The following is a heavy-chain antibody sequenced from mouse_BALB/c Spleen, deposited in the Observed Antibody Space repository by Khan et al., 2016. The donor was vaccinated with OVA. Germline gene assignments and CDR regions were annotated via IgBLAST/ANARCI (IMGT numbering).Heavy chain of an antibody. V-gene: IGHV1-87*01. CDR2: IYPGDGNT. Sequence: VQLVESGTELARPGASVKLSCKASGYTFTSYWMQWVKQRPGQGLEWIGAIYPGDGNTRYTQKFKGKATLTADKSSSTVYMQLSSLASEDSAVYYCARGGITTGYFDYWGQGTTLTVSS. J-gene: IGHJ2*01. CDR3: ARGGITTGYFDY. D-gene: IGHD1-1*01. CDR1: GYTFTSYW.